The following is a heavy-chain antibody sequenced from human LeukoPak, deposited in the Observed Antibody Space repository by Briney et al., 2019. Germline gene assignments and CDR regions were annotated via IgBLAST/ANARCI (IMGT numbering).Heavy chain of an antibody. D-gene: IGHD3-22*01. Sequence: GGSLRLSCEASGFTFSNAWMTWVRQAPGKGLEWVGRIKSETDGGTTDYAAPVKGRFTISRDSSKNTVDLQMNSLRVEDTAVYYCARDRYSSGWYDSWGQGTRVTVSS. J-gene: IGHJ5*01. CDR2: IKSETDGGTT. V-gene: IGHV3-15*01. CDR3: ARDRYSSGWYDS. CDR1: GFTFSNAW.